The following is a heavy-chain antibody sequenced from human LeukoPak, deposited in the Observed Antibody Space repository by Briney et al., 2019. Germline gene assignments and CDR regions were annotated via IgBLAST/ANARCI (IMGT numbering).Heavy chain of an antibody. V-gene: IGHV1-18*01. CDR1: GYNFATFG. CDR3: ARDGIVLVPDVKYDY. Sequence: ASVKVSCKASGYNFATFGVSWVRQAPGQGPEWVGWINGYNGATNYAQRFQARVTMTTDRSTSTAYMVLRSLTSDDAAVYYCARDGIVLVPDVKYDYWGQGTLVTVSS. CDR2: INGYNGAT. D-gene: IGHD2-2*01. J-gene: IGHJ4*02.